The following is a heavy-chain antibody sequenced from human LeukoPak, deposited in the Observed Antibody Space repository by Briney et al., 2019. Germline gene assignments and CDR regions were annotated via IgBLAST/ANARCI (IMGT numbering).Heavy chain of an antibody. J-gene: IGHJ4*02. D-gene: IGHD3-10*01. CDR1: GFTFSNAW. V-gene: IGHV3-15*01. Sequence: GGSLRLSCAASGFTFSNAWMSWVRQAPGKGLEWVGRIKSKTDGGTTDYAAPVKGRFTISRDDSKNTLYLQMNSLKTGDTAVYYCTTARNMVRGVIPLDYWGQGTLVTVSS. CDR2: IKSKTDGGTT. CDR3: TTARNMVRGVIPLDY.